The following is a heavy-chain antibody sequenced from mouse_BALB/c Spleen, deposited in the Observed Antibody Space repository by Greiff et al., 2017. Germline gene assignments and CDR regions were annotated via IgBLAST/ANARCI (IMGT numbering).Heavy chain of an antibody. V-gene: IGHV1-54*03. J-gene: IGHJ3*01. Sequence: LQESGAELVRPGTSVKVSCKASGYAFTNYLIEWVKQRPGQGLEWIGVINPGSGGTNYNEKFKGKATLTADKSSSTAYMQLSSLTSDDSAVYFCAREITTRFAYWGQGTLVTVSA. CDR1: GYAFTNYL. CDR3: AREITTRFAY. CDR2: INPGSGGT. D-gene: IGHD2-4*01.